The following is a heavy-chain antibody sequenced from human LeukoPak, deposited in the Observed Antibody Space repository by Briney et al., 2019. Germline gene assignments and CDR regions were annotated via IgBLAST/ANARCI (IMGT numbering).Heavy chain of an antibody. CDR3: AKDGLSEQWLQSYFDC. D-gene: IGHD5-24*01. V-gene: IGHV3-74*01. CDR1: GFTFSSYW. CDR2: IKSDGSTT. Sequence: QPGGSLRLSCAASGFTFSSYWMHWVRQAPEKGLVWVSRIKSDGSTTNYADSVKGRFTISRDNAKNTLYLQMNSLRAEDTAVYYCAKDGLSEQWLQSYFDCWGQGTLVTVSS. J-gene: IGHJ4*02.